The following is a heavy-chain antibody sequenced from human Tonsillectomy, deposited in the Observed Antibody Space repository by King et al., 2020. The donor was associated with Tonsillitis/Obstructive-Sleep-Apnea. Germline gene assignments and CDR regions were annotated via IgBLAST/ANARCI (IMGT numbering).Heavy chain of an antibody. J-gene: IGHJ6*02. CDR3: ARWWGYYYGSGGGMDV. CDR1: GFTFSSYE. V-gene: IGHV3-48*03. CDR2: ISIIGSTI. D-gene: IGHD3-10*01. Sequence: VQLVESGGGLVQPGGSLRLSCAASGFTFSSYEMNWVRQAPGKGLEWVSYISIIGSTIYYADSVKGRFTISRDNAKNSLYLQMNSLRAEDTAVYYCARWWGYYYGSGGGMDVWGQGTTVTVSS.